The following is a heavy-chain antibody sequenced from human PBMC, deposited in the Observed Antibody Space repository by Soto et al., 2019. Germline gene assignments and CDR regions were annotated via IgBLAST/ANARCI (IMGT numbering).Heavy chain of an antibody. J-gene: IGHJ4*02. CDR2: IWYDGSNK. CDR3: ASTAYKLEPYY. V-gene: IGHV3-33*01. D-gene: IGHD1-1*01. CDR1: GFTFSSYG. Sequence: GGSLRLSCAASGFTFSSYGMHWVRQAPGKGLEWVAVIWYDGSNKYYADSVKGRFTISRDNSKNTLYLQMNSLRAEDTAVYYCASTAYKLEPYYWGQGTLVTVSS.